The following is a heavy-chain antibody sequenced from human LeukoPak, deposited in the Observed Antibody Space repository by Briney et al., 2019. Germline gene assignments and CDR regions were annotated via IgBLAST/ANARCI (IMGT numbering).Heavy chain of an antibody. D-gene: IGHD5-12*01. Sequence: GGSLRLSCAAFGFSLSGYWMSWVRQAPGKGLEGVARLHADGSEKYYVDSVKGRFTISRDNDKNSLYLHMNSLRVEDTAVYYCARGGYSFDYLGQGTLVTVSS. CDR1: GFSLSGYW. CDR3: ARGGYSFDY. CDR2: LHADGSEK. J-gene: IGHJ4*02. V-gene: IGHV3-7*01.